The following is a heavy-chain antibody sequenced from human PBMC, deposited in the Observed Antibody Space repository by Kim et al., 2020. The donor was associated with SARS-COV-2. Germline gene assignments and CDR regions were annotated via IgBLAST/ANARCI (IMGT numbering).Heavy chain of an antibody. CDR1: GGSFSGYY. J-gene: IGHJ4*01. CDR3: ARAGRQWLVRPMFYYFDY. D-gene: IGHD6-19*01. CDR2: INHSGST. Sequence: SETLSLTCAVYGGSFSGYYWSWIRQPPGKGLEWIGEINHSGSTNYNPSFKSRVTISVDTSKNQFSLKLSSVTAADTAVYYCARAGRQWLVRPMFYYFDY. V-gene: IGHV4-34*01.